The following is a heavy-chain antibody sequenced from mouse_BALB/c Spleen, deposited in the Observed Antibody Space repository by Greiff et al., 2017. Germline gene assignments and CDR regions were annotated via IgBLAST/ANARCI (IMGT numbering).Heavy chain of an antibody. V-gene: IGHV5-4*02. CDR1: GFTFSDYY. J-gene: IGHJ2*01. CDR3: ARDRGDGGFDY. D-gene: IGHD3-1*01. Sequence: EVQRVESGGGLVKPGGSLKLSCAASGFTFSDYYMYWVRQTPEKRLEWVAIISDGGSYTYYPDSVKGRFTISRANAKNNLYLQMSSLKSEDTAMYYCARDRGDGGFDYWGQGTTLTVSS. CDR2: ISDGGSYT.